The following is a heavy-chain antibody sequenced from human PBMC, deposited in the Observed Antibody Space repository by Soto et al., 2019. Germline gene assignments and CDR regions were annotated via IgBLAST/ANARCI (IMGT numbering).Heavy chain of an antibody. CDR3: AKKWGIASDAALDI. Sequence: QVQLQESGPGLVKPSGTLSLTCAVSGGSITSSDWWSWVRQPPGKGLEWIGEIYHSGSTNYNPSLKSRVTISVDKSKKQFSWWLSSVTAADTAVYYCAKKWGIASDAALDIWGQGTMVTVSS. J-gene: IGHJ3*02. D-gene: IGHD6-13*01. CDR2: IYHSGST. V-gene: IGHV4-4*02. CDR1: GGSITSSDW.